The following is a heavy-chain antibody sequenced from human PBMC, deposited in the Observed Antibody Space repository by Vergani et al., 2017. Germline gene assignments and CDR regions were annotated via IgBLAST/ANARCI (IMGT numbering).Heavy chain of an antibody. D-gene: IGHD6-13*01. Sequence: QVQLQESGPGLVKPSETLSLTCTVSGGSISSYYWSWIRQPPGRGLEWIGYIYYSGSTNYNPSLTSRVTISVDTSKNQFSLKLSSVTAAATVVYYCACAYSSSWYPYWGQGTLVTVSS. J-gene: IGHJ4*02. V-gene: IGHV4-59*01. CDR1: GGSISSYY. CDR2: IYYSGST. CDR3: ACAYSSSWYPY.